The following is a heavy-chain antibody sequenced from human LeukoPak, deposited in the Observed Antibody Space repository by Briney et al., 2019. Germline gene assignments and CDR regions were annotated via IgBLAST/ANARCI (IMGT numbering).Heavy chain of an antibody. D-gene: IGHD3-9*01. Sequence: GASVTVSYTASDYTFTTYPINWVRQAPGQGLEWMGWISNYNGDTTYAQKFQGRVTMTTDTSTNTAYMELRSLTSDDTAIYYCARATYYDILTGLNYWGQGTLVTVSP. CDR3: ARATYYDILTGLNY. J-gene: IGHJ4*02. CDR1: DYTFTTYP. V-gene: IGHV1-18*01. CDR2: ISNYNGDT.